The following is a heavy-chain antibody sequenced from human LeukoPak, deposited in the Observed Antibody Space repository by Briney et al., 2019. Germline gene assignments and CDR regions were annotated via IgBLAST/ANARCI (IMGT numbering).Heavy chain of an antibody. CDR3: ARVVPLVVPAATPADY. Sequence: ASVKVSCKASGYTFTSYGISWVRQAPGQELEWMGWISAYNGNTNYAQKLQGRVTMTTDTSTSTAYMELRSLRSDDTAVYYCARVVPLVVPAATPADYWGQGTLVTVSS. J-gene: IGHJ4*02. D-gene: IGHD2-2*01. CDR1: GYTFTSYG. V-gene: IGHV1-18*01. CDR2: ISAYNGNT.